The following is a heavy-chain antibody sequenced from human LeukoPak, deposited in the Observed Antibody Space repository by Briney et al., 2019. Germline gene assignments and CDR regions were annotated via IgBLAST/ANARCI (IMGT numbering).Heavy chain of an antibody. Sequence: GGSLRLSCSASGFTFSSYAMHWVRQAPGKRLEYVSGLSSNGGYTYYADSVKDRFIISRDNSKNTLYLQMSSLRAEDTAVYYYVKTYGMGSFSNWGQGTLVTVSS. CDR3: VKTYGMGSFSN. CDR1: GFTFSSYA. D-gene: IGHD3-10*01. CDR2: LSSNGGYT. V-gene: IGHV3-64D*06. J-gene: IGHJ4*02.